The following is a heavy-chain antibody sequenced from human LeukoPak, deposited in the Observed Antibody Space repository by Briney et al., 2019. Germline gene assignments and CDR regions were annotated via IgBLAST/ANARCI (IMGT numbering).Heavy chain of an antibody. CDR2: INPSGGRA. CDR1: GYTFTSYD. J-gene: IGHJ6*03. Sequence: ASVKVSCKASGYTFTSYDMHWVRQAPGQGLEWMGIINPSGGRASNAQKFQGRVTMTRDISTSTVYMELSSMRSEDTAGYCCARNGVVVNECYYYHYRDVWGKGTGVTVSS. D-gene: IGHD3-22*01. CDR3: ARNGVVVNECYYYHYRDV. V-gene: IGHV1-46*01.